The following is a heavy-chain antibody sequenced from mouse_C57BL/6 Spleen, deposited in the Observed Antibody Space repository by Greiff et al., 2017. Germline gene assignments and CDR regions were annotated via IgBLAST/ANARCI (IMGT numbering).Heavy chain of an antibody. CDR3: ARGDYSGSSWYFDV. J-gene: IGHJ1*03. CDR2: IDPNSGGT. D-gene: IGHD1-1*01. V-gene: IGHV1-72*01. Sequence: VQLQQPGAELVKPGASVKLSCKASGYTFTSYWMHWVKQRPGRGLEWLGRIDPNSGGTKYNEKFKSKATLTVDKPSSTAYMQLSSLTSEDSAVYYCARGDYSGSSWYFDVWGTGTTVTVSS. CDR1: GYTFTSYW.